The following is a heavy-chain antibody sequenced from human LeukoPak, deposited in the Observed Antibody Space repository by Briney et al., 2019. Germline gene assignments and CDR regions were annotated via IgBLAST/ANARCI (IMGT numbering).Heavy chain of an antibody. Sequence: PSETLSLTCTVSGGSISSYYWSWLRQPPGKGLEWIGYIYYSGSTNYNPSLKSRVTISVDTSKNQFSLKLSSVTAADTAVYYCAAYYDFWSGYYSPTRYFDYWGQGTLVTVSS. CDR3: AAYYDFWSGYYSPTRYFDY. J-gene: IGHJ4*02. V-gene: IGHV4-59*01. CDR1: GGSISSYY. D-gene: IGHD3-3*01. CDR2: IYYSGST.